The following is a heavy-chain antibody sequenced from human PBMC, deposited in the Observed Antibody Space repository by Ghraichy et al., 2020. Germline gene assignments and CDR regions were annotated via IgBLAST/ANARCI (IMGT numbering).Heavy chain of an antibody. J-gene: IGHJ6*04. CDR2: IYYSGST. D-gene: IGHD6-19*01. CDR1: GGSISSGGYY. Sequence: SETLSLTCTVSGGSISSGGYYWSWIRQHPGKGLEWIGYIYYSGSTYYNPSLKSRVTISVDTSKNQFSLKLSSVTAADTAVYYCARAAVAGSSYYYGMDVWGKGTTVTVSS. CDR3: ARAAVAGSSYYYGMDV. V-gene: IGHV4-31*03.